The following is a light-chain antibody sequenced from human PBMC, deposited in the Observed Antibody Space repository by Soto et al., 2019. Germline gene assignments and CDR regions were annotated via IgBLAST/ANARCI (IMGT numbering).Light chain of an antibody. J-gene: IGLJ1*01. CDR3: SSFTSTSPLV. CDR1: SSDVGRYDY. V-gene: IGLV2-14*01. CDR2: EVS. Sequence: QSALTQPASVSGSPGQSITISCTGTSSDVGRYDYVSWYQQHPGKAPKLMIYEVSNRPSGVSSRFSGSKSGNTASLTISGLQAEDETDYYCSSFTSTSPLVFGTGTKVT.